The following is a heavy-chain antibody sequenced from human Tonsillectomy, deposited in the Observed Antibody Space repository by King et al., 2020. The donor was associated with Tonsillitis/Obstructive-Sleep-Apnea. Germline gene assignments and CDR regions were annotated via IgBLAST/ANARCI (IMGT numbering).Heavy chain of an antibody. Sequence: QLVQSGAEVKKPGASVKVSCKASGYTFTGNYMHWVRQAPGQGLEWMGWINPKSGDTKYAQRFQGRVTMTRDTSISTAYMELSRLRSDDTAVYYCAKEGGSYARDFDYWGQGTLVTVST. J-gene: IGHJ4*02. CDR1: GYTFTGNY. CDR3: AKEGGSYARDFDY. CDR2: INPKSGDT. V-gene: IGHV1-2*02. D-gene: IGHD1-26*01.